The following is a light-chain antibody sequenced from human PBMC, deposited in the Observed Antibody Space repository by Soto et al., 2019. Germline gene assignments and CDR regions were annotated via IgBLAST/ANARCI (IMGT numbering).Light chain of an antibody. CDR2: DVS. V-gene: IGLV2-14*01. CDR1: SSDIGNYNY. Sequence: QSALTQPRSVSGSPGQSVTISCTGTSSDIGNYNYVSWYQQYPGKAPKLIIYDVSNRPSGVSNRFSGSKSGNTASLTISGLQAEDEADYYCSSYTSSSTWVFGGGTKLTVL. CDR3: SSYTSSSTWV. J-gene: IGLJ3*02.